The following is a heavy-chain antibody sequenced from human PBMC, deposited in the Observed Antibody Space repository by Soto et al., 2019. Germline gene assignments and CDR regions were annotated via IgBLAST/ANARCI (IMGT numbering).Heavy chain of an antibody. CDR2: ISYDGSDK. CDR3: ARDDFWGYFDR. D-gene: IGHD3-3*01. V-gene: IGHV3-30*01. J-gene: IGHJ4*02. Sequence: QEQLVQSGGGVVQPGRSLNLSCVASGFTFSTFPMHWVRQAPGKGLEWMAFISYDGSDKYYGDSVKGRFTISRDNSKNTLYLEMNNVRVDDTGVYFCARDDFWGYFDRWGQGSLVTVSS. CDR1: GFTFSTFP.